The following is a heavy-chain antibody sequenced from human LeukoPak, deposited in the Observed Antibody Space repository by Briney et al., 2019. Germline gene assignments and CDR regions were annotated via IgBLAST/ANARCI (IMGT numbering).Heavy chain of an antibody. CDR1: GGSFSGYY. CDR3: ARRNSSGWYYNYYYMDV. Sequence: KPSETLSLTCAVYGGSFSGYYWSWIRQPPGKGLEWIGEINHSGSTNYNPSLKSRVTISVDTSKNQFPLKLSSVTAADTAVYYCARRNSSGWYYNYYYMDVWGKGTTVTISS. CDR2: INHSGST. D-gene: IGHD6-19*01. V-gene: IGHV4-34*01. J-gene: IGHJ6*03.